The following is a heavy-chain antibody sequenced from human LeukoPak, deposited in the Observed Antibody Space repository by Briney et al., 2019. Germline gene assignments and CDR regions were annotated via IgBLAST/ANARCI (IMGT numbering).Heavy chain of an antibody. D-gene: IGHD2-15*01. V-gene: IGHV5-51*01. CDR1: RYSFTSYW. CDR2: IYPGDSDT. Sequence: GESLKTSCKGSRYSFTSYWIGWVRQMPGKGLEWMGIIYPGDSDTRYSPSFQGQVTISADKSISTAYLQWSSLKASDTAMYYCARLPGYCSGGSCYSGWFDPWGQGTLVTVSS. J-gene: IGHJ5*02. CDR3: ARLPGYCSGGSCYSGWFDP.